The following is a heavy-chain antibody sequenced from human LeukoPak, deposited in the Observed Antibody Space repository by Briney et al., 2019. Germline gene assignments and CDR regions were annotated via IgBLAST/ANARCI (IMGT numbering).Heavy chain of an antibody. D-gene: IGHD1-26*01. CDR2: INSDGFST. CDR3: ARGTSGGYFDY. J-gene: IGHJ4*02. Sequence: GSLRLSCAASGFTFSSFWIHWVRQVPGKGLVWVSRINSDGFSTSYADSVKGRFTISRDNAKNTLYLQMNSLRAEDTAVYYCARGTSGGYFDYWGQGTLVTVSS. V-gene: IGHV3-74*01. CDR1: GFTFSSFW.